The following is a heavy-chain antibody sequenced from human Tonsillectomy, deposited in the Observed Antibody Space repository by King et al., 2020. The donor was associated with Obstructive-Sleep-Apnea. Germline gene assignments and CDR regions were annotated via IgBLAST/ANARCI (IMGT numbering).Heavy chain of an antibody. Sequence: LQLQESGPGLVKPSETLSLTCTVSGGSISSYYWSWIRQPPGKGLEWIGYIYFSGSTNYNPSLKSRVTISVGTSKSQFSLKLTSVTAADTAVYYCARDRSYYDSSDYSPYAMDVWGQGTTVTVSS. V-gene: IGHV4-59*01. D-gene: IGHD3-22*01. CDR3: ARDRSYYDSSDYSPYAMDV. CDR2: IYFSGST. J-gene: IGHJ6*02. CDR1: GGSISSYY.